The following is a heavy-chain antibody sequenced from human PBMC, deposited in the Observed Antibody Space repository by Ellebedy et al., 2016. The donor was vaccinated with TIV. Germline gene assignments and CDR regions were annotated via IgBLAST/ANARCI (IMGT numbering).Heavy chain of an antibody. CDR3: AKDQVGGDGRWVYDI. CDR1: GFTFRIYS. CDR2: IYGDGSGT. V-gene: IGHV3-23*01. Sequence: GESLKISCAASGFTFRIYSMGWVRQPPGKGLECVSAIYGDGSGTFYADSVKGRFTVSRDNSKNTLYLQMNSLRAEDTGTYYCAKDQVGGDGRWVYDIWGQGTMVTVSS. D-gene: IGHD3-16*01. J-gene: IGHJ3*02.